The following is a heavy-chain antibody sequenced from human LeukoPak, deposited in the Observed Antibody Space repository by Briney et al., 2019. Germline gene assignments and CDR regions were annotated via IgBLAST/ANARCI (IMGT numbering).Heavy chain of an antibody. D-gene: IGHD4-11*01. J-gene: IGHJ4*02. V-gene: IGHV3-23*01. CDR2: VSGSGEST. CDR3: AKNRGNYYYFDY. CDR1: GFSFSSYA. Sequence: GGSLRLSCVASGFSFSSYAMSWVRQAPGKGLEWVSAVSGSGESTYYADSVKDRFTISRDNSKNTLYLQMNSLGAEDTAVYYCAKNRGNYYYFDYWGQGALVTVSS.